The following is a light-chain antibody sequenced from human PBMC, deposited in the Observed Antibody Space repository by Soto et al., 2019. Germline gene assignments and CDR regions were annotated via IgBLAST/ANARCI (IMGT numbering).Light chain of an antibody. Sequence: DIQMTQSPFSLSASVGDRVTITCRASQSISIYLNWYQQKPGKAPKLLIYAASSLQSGVPSRFSGSGSGTDFTLTISSLQPEDFATYYCHQTYNTLWYTFGQGTKLEIK. J-gene: IGKJ2*01. V-gene: IGKV1-39*01. CDR3: HQTYNTLWYT. CDR2: AAS. CDR1: QSISIY.